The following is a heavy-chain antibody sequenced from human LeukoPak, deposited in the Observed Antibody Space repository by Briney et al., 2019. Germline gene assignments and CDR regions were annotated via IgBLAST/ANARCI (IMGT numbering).Heavy chain of an antibody. CDR2: IYYSGTT. CDR1: GGSISSSSYY. J-gene: IGHJ6*03. V-gene: IGHV4-39*01. CDR3: ARVPTTTNLHYYYYMDV. Sequence: PSETLSLTCTVSGGSISSSSYYWGWIRQPPGKGLEWIGTIYYSGTTYYNPSLKSRVTISVDTSKNQFSLKLSSMTAADTAVYYCARVPTTTNLHYYYYMDVWGRGTTVTVSS. D-gene: IGHD1-14*01.